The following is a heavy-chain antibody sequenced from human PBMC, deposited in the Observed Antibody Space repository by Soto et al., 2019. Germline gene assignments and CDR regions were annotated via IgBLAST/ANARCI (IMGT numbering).Heavy chain of an antibody. CDR1: EFTLRSNW. V-gene: IGHV3-15*01. CDR2: IRSEKDGGAT. CDR3: THLYRGDP. Sequence: EMQLVQSGGGLVKPGGSLTLSCAASEFTLRSNWMHWVRQAPGKGLEWLGLIRSEKDGGATSYSAPVKDRFTISRDDSKNTLYLQMNSLKIEDTAVYYCTHLYRGDPWGQGTLVTVSS. J-gene: IGHJ5*02. D-gene: IGHD3-10*01.